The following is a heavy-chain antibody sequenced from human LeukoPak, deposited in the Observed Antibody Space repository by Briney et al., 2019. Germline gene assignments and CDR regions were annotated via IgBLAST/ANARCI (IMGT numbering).Heavy chain of an antibody. Sequence: PGGSLRLSCAASGFTFSNYWVSWVRQTPGKELGWVANIKEDGCDKYYVDSLKGRFTISRDNAKNSLYLQMNSLRAEDTAVYYCAKDRTRQAYWGQGTLVTVSS. J-gene: IGHJ4*02. CDR2: IKEDGCDK. V-gene: IGHV3-7*03. D-gene: IGHD3-3*01. CDR1: GFTFSNYW. CDR3: AKDRTRQAY.